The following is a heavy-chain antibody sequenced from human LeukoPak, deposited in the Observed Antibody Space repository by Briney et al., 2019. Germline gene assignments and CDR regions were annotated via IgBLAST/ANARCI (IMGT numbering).Heavy chain of an antibody. CDR1: GFTFSSYA. Sequence: GGSLRLSCAASGFTFSSYAMSWVRQAPGKGLDCVSTFSGSGDTTYYADSVKGRFAIFTDNSKNTLYLQMDSLRAEDTAVYYCAKSYSSGWFGLYFDSWGQGTLVTVSS. D-gene: IGHD6-19*01. CDR2: FSGSGDTT. CDR3: AKSYSSGWFGLYFDS. V-gene: IGHV3-23*01. J-gene: IGHJ4*02.